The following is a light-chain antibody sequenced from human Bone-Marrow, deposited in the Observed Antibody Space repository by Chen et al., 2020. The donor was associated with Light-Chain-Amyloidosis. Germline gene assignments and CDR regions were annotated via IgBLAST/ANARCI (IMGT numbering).Light chain of an antibody. CDR3: QQYGISPLT. J-gene: IGKJ4*01. CDR2: GSS. CDR1: QTIGSYY. V-gene: IGKV3-20*01. Sequence: EIVLTQSPGTLSLSPGEGANLSCRASQTIGSYYLTWYQQKFGQAPRLLIYGSSSRATGIPDRFPGSGSGTDFTGTIHRLEPEDFAMYYCQQYGISPLTFGGGTKVEIK.